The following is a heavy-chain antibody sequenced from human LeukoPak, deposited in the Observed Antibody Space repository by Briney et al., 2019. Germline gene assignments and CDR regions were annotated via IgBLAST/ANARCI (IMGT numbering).Heavy chain of an antibody. J-gene: IGHJ4*02. CDR1: GFTFSSYA. CDR2: ISGSGGST. D-gene: IGHD1-26*01. V-gene: IGHV3-23*01. Sequence: GGSLRLSCAASGFTFSSYAMSWVRQAPGKGLEWVSAISGSGGSTYYADSVKGRFTISRDNSKNTLYLQMNSLRAEDTAVYYCAKGAAIFRTELIYFDYWSQGTLVTVSS. CDR3: AKGAAIFRTELIYFDY.